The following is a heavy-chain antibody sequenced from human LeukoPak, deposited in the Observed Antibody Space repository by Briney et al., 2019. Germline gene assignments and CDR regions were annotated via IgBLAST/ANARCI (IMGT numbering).Heavy chain of an antibody. V-gene: IGHV3-23*01. CDR1: GFTFSSYT. CDR3: AKGFDYAVWYYFDY. D-gene: IGHD4-17*01. Sequence: GGSLRLSCAASGFTFSSYTMSWVRQAPGKGLEWVSAISGSGGSTYYADSVKGRFTISRDNSKNTLHLQMNSLRAEDTAVYYCAKGFDYAVWYYFDYWGQGTLVTVSS. CDR2: ISGSGGST. J-gene: IGHJ4*02.